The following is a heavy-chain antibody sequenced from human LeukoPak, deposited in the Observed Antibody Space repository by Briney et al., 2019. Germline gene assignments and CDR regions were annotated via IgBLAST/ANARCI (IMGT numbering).Heavy chain of an antibody. D-gene: IGHD3-10*01. Sequence: GGSVRLSCAASGFTFSSYWMSWVRQAPGKGLEWVANIKQDGSEKYYVDSVKGRFTISRDNAKNSLYLQMNSLRAEDTAVYYCARGIYYYGSGSPYYFDYWGQGTLVTVSS. J-gene: IGHJ4*02. V-gene: IGHV3-7*01. CDR3: ARGIYYYGSGSPYYFDY. CDR2: IKQDGSEK. CDR1: GFTFSSYW.